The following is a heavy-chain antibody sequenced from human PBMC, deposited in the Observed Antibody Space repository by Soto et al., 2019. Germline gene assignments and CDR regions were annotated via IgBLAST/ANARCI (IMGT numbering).Heavy chain of an antibody. CDR3: ARGGPGAPFDY. Sequence: QVQLVQSGAEVKKPGASVKVSCKASGYTFSSYAISWMRQAPGQGLEWMGWINPNNGNTNYAQKVQGRVTMTTDTSTSTAYMELRSLRSDVTAMYYCARGGPGAPFDYWGQGIPVTVSS. CDR1: GYTFSSYA. V-gene: IGHV1-18*01. CDR2: INPNNGNT. J-gene: IGHJ4*02. D-gene: IGHD1-26*01.